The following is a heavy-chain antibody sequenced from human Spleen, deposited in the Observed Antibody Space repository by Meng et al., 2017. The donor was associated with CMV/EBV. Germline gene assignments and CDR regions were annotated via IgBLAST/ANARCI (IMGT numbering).Heavy chain of an antibody. D-gene: IGHD3-16*01. CDR1: GFSFSSSA. V-gene: IGHV3-30*04. CDR3: ARAGIMTSYWYFDL. J-gene: IGHJ2*01. CDR2: ISYDGRDD. Sequence: SGFSFSSSAMHWVRQAPGKGLEWVAVISYDGRDDYYADSVKGRFTISRDNSKNTLYLQMNSLRSDDTAVYYCARAGIMTSYWYFDLWGRGTLVTVSS.